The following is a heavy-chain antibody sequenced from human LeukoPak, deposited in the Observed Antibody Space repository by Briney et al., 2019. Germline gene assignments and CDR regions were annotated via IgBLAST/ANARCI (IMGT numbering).Heavy chain of an antibody. CDR3: AKGGPLTTVTRGDYYYMDA. CDR2: ISYDGSNK. D-gene: IGHD4-17*01. J-gene: IGHJ6*03. CDR1: GFTFSSYG. Sequence: GSLRLSCAASGFTFSSYGMHWVRQAPGKGLEWVAVISYDGSNKYYADSVKGRFTISRDNSKNTLYLQMNSLRAEDTAVHYCAKGGPLTTVTRGDYYYMDAWGKGTTVTVSS. V-gene: IGHV3-30*18.